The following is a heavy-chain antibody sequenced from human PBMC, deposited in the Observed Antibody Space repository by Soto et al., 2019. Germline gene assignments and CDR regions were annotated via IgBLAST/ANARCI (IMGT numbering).Heavy chain of an antibody. CDR3: ARVDYYDSSGYPLFDY. CDR1: GGSVSSGSYY. CDR2: TYYSGST. Sequence: SETLSLTCTVSGGSVSSGSYYWSWIRQPPGKGLEWIGYTYYSGSTNYNPSLKSRVTISVDTSKNQFSLKLSSVTAADTAVYYCARVDYYDSSGYPLFDYWGQGTLVTVSS. V-gene: IGHV4-61*01. D-gene: IGHD3-22*01. J-gene: IGHJ4*02.